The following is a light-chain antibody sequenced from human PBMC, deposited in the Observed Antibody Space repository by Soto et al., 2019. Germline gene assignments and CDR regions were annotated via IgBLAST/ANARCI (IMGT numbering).Light chain of an antibody. J-gene: IGKJ1*01. Sequence: EIVMTQSPATLSVSPGERATLSCRASQSVSINLAWYQQKPGQAPRLLIYGAATRATGIPARFSGSASGTEFSLTISSLQSEDFAVYYCQQYNNWPQTFGQGTKVEIK. CDR2: GAA. V-gene: IGKV3-15*01. CDR3: QQYNNWPQT. CDR1: QSVSIN.